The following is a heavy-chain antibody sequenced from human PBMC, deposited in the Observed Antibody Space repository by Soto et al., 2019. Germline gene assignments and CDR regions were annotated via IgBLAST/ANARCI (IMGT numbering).Heavy chain of an antibody. Sequence: QITLKESGPTLVKPTQTLTLTCTFSGFSLSTSGVGVGWIRQPPGKALEWLALIYWVDDKRYSPSLKSRLTITKDTSKNQVVLTMTNMDPVDTATYYCAHTLYYYDSSGYYIDAFDIWGQGTMVTVSS. CDR1: GFSLSTSGVG. V-gene: IGHV2-5*02. CDR3: AHTLYYYDSSGYYIDAFDI. CDR2: IYWVDDK. J-gene: IGHJ3*02. D-gene: IGHD3-22*01.